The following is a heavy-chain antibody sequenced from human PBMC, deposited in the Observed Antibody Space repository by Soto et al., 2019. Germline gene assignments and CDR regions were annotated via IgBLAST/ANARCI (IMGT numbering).Heavy chain of an antibody. D-gene: IGHD4-17*01. CDR1: GGSISSYY. CDR2: IYYSGST. V-gene: IGHV4-59*01. Sequence: SETLSLTCTVSGGSISSYYWSWIRQPPGKGLEWIGYIYYSGSTNYNPSLKSRVTISVDTSKNQFPLKLSSVTAADTAVYYCARSVTRTDFDYWGQGTLVTVSS. CDR3: ARSVTRTDFDY. J-gene: IGHJ4*02.